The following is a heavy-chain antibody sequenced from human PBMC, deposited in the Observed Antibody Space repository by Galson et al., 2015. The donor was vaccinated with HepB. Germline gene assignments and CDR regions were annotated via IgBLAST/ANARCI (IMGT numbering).Heavy chain of an antibody. CDR3: ARVLGGDLGGFDY. CDR2: VSAGNGDT. D-gene: IGHD4-17*01. V-gene: IGHV1-18*01. CDR1: GYTFTKYG. Sequence: SLKVSCKASGYTFTKYGIPWVRQAPGQGLEWVGWVSAGNGDTNYAQKFQGRVTMTTDTSTGAAYMDLRSLRSDDTAVHYCARVLGGDLGGFDYWGQGTLVTVSS. J-gene: IGHJ4*02.